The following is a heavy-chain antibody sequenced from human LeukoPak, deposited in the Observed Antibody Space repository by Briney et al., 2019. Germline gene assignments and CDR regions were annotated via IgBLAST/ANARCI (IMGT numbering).Heavy chain of an antibody. V-gene: IGHV3-66*01. D-gene: IGHD4-17*01. Sequence: GGSLRLSCAASGFTVSSNYMNWVRQAPGKGLEWVSVIYSGGSTSFADSVKGRFTISRDNSKNTLYLQMNSLRAEDTAVYYCSTVTTGYYYHGLDVWGQGTTVTVSS. CDR2: IYSGGST. J-gene: IGHJ6*02. CDR3: STVTTGYYYHGLDV. CDR1: GFTVSSNY.